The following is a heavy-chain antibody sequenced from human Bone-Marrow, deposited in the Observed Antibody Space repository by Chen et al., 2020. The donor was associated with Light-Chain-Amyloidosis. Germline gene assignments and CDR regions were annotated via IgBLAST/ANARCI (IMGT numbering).Heavy chain of an antibody. CDR2: IYPGDSDT. CDR3: ARFGGRSGY. Sequence: EVQLVQSGAEVRKPGESLKISCKVSGYSFTSYWICWVRQMPGKGLDLMWIIYPGDSDTRYSPSFQGQVSISAAKSIRTAYLQWTYLKAADTAMYYCARFGGRSGYWGQGTLVTVSS. CDR1: GYSFTSYW. V-gene: IGHV5-51*01. J-gene: IGHJ4*02. D-gene: IGHD2-15*01.